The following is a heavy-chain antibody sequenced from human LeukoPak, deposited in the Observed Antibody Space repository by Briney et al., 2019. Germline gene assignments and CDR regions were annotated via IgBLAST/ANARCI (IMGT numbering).Heavy chain of an antibody. CDR2: ISSSSSYI. J-gene: IGHJ4*02. D-gene: IGHD1-1*01. CDR3: ARGAWNDGGSDY. Sequence: PGGSPRLSCAASGFTFSSYSMNWVRQAPGKGLEWVSSISSSSSYIYYADSVKGRFTISRDNAKNSLYLQMNSLRAEDTAVYYCARGAWNDGGSDYWGQGTLVTVSS. CDR1: GFTFSSYS. V-gene: IGHV3-21*01.